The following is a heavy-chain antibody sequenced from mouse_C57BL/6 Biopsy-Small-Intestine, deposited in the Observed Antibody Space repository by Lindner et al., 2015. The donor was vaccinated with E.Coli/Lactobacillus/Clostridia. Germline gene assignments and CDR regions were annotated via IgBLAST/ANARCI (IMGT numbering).Heavy chain of an antibody. V-gene: IGHV5-17*01. CDR1: GFTFSDYG. D-gene: IGHD2-3*01. J-gene: IGHJ4*01. Sequence: VQLQESGGGLVKPGGSLKLSCAASGFTFSDYGMHWVRQAPEKGLEWVAYISSGSSTIYYADTVKGRFTISRDTAKNTLFLQMTSLRSEDTAMYYCARDGYYLYYYAMGLLGSRNLSHRLL. CDR2: ISSGSSTI. CDR3: ARDGYYLYYYAMGL.